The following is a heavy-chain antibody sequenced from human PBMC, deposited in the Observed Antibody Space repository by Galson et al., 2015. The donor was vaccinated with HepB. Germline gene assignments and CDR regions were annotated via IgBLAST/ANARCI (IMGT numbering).Heavy chain of an antibody. CDR2: IYPGDSDT. Sequence: QSGAEVKKPGESLKISCTGSGYSFTSYWIGWVRQMPGKGLEWMGIIYPGDSDTRYSPSFQGQVTISADKSISTAYLQWSSLKASDTAMYYCARHAGYCSSTSCPKGWFDPWGQGTLVTVSS. D-gene: IGHD2-2*01. J-gene: IGHJ5*02. CDR3: ARHAGYCSSTSCPKGWFDP. CDR1: GYSFTSYW. V-gene: IGHV5-51*01.